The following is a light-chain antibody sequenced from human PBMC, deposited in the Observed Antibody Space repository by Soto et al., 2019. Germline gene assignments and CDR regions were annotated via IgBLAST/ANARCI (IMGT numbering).Light chain of an antibody. CDR3: QSYGSSLSAV. J-gene: IGLJ3*02. CDR1: SSNIGAGYD. Sequence: QSVLTQPPSVSGAPGQRVTISCTGSSSNIGAGYDVHWYQQLPGTAPKLLIFHNNNRPSGVPDRFSASKSGTSASLAITGLQAEDEADYYCQSYGSSLSAVFGGGTKVTVL. V-gene: IGLV1-40*01. CDR2: HNN.